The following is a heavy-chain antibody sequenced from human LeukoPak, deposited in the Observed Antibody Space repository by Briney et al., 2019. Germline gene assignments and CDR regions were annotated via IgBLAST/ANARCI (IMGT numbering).Heavy chain of an antibody. V-gene: IGHV1-2*02. CDR3: AREGIAAAGTIPPFDY. J-gene: IGHJ4*02. CDR1: GYTFTGYY. Sequence: GASVKVSCKASGYTFTGYYMHWVRQAPGQGLEWMGWINPNSGGTNYAQKFQGRVTMTRDTSISTAYMELSRLGSDDTAVYYCAREGIAAAGTIPPFDYWGQGTLVTVSS. D-gene: IGHD6-13*01. CDR2: INPNSGGT.